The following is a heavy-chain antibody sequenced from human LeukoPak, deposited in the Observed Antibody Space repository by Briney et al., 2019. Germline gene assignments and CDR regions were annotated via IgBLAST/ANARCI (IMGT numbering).Heavy chain of an antibody. CDR3: ARAPVTSSRGAFCYPFDY. V-gene: IGHV3-23*01. CDR2: ISGSGVST. Sequence: GRSLRLSWAASGFTFSSYGMSSVRQAPGKGPEWVSDISGSGVSTYYADPVKGRFPFSRDNSKTTVYLQMNSLRAEDAAVYYCARAPVTSSRGAFCYPFDYWGPGILVTVSS. D-gene: IGHD2-15*01. CDR1: GFTFSSYG. J-gene: IGHJ4*02.